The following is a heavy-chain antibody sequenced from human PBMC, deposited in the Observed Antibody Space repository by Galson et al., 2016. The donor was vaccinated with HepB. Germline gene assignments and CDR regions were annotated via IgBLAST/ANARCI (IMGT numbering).Heavy chain of an antibody. D-gene: IGHD3-3*01. CDR1: RDSIGNYY. Sequence: SETLSLTCTVSRDSIGNYYWNWIRQPPGKGLEWIGYVYNLSLKSRVSTSVDTSKNQVSLRVDSVTAADTAIYYCARGPADLWGGFEVDYWGQGILVTVSP. J-gene: IGHJ4*02. CDR3: ARGPADLWGGFEVDY. V-gene: IGHV4-59*01.